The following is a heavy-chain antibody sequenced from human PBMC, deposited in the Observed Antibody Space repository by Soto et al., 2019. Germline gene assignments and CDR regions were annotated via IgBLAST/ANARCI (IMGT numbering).Heavy chain of an antibody. CDR3: AKGGGSSSSGRPYYYYGMDV. Sequence: GGSLRLSCAASGFTFSSYGMHWVRQAPGKGLEWVAVISYDGSNKYYADSVKGRFTISRDNSKNTLYLQMNSLGAEDTAVYYCAKGGGSSSSGRPYYYYGMDVWGQGTTVTVSS. D-gene: IGHD6-6*01. CDR2: ISYDGSNK. J-gene: IGHJ6*02. V-gene: IGHV3-30*18. CDR1: GFTFSSYG.